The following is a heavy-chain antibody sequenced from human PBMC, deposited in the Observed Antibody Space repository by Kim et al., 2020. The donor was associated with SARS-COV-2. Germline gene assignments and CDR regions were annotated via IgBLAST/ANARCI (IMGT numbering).Heavy chain of an antibody. D-gene: IGHD6-13*01. Sequence: GGSLRLSCTVSGFTFSTYWMHWVRQAPGKGLVWVSRMDPDGSTINYADSVKGRFTISRDNAMNTLYLQMTSLRAEDTALYYCVRGTIAPAGTDYWGQGNLVTVSS. CDR3: VRGTIAPAGTDY. CDR1: GFTFSTYW. V-gene: IGHV3-74*01. CDR2: MDPDGSTI. J-gene: IGHJ4*02.